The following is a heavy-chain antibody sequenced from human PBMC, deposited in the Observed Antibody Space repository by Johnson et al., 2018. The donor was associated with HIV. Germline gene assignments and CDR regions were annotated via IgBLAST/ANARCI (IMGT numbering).Heavy chain of an antibody. J-gene: IGHJ3*01. Sequence: QVQLVESGGGVVQPGRSLRLSCAASGFTFTSYGMHWVRQAPGKGLEWVAVISYDGNNKYYVDSVKGRFSVSRDNVKDTLYLQMNNLRAEDTAVYYCTTTPTMVRGVDVWGQGTMVTVSS. CDR3: TTTPTMVRGVDV. D-gene: IGHD3-10*01. V-gene: IGHV3-30*03. CDR2: ISYDGNNK. CDR1: GFTFTSYG.